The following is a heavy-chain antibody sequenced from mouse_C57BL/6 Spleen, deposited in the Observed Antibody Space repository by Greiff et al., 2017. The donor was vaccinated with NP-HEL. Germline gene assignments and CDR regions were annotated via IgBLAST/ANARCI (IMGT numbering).Heavy chain of an antibody. CDR3: AKSHWGYYAMDY. V-gene: IGHV1-64*01. D-gene: IGHD4-1*01. CDR2: IHPNSGST. CDR1: GYTFTSYW. J-gene: IGHJ4*01. Sequence: VQLQQSGAELVKPGASVKLSCKASGYTFTSYWMHWVKQRPGQGLEWIGMIHPNSGSTNYNEKFKSKATLTVDKSSSTAYMQLSSLTSEDSAVYDCAKSHWGYYAMDYWGQGTSVTVSS.